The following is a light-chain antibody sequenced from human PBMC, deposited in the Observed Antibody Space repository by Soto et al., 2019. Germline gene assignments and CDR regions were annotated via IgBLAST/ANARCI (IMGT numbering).Light chain of an antibody. CDR2: DAS. CDR3: QQYKSYPWT. Sequence: EIQMTQSPSTLSASVGDRLTITCRASQSVSYWLAWYQQKPGKAPKLLVHDASTLLSGVPSRFSGSVSGTEFILTIGSLQPDDFATYYCQQYKSYPWTFGQGTKV. V-gene: IGKV1-5*01. CDR1: QSVSYW. J-gene: IGKJ1*01.